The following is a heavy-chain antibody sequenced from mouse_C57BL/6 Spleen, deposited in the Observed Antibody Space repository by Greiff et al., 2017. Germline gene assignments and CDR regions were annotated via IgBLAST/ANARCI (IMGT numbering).Heavy chain of an antibody. J-gene: IGHJ4*01. D-gene: IGHD2-2*01. V-gene: IGHV5-9-1*02. CDR3: TREEGYGYDEGAMDY. Sequence: EVQLVESEEGLVKPGGSLKLSCAASGFTFSSYAMSWVRQAPEKRLEWVAYISSGGDYIYYADTVKGRFTISRDNARNTLYLQMSSLKSEDTAMYYCTREEGYGYDEGAMDYWGQGTSVTVSS. CDR2: ISSGGDYI. CDR1: GFTFSSYA.